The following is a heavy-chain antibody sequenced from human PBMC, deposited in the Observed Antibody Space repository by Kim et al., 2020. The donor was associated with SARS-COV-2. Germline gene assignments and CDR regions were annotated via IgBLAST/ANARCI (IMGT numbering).Heavy chain of an antibody. J-gene: IGHJ4*02. CDR3: ARGSGSGWTSYFDY. CDR1: GFTFSSYA. D-gene: IGHD6-19*01. V-gene: IGHV3-30*04. Sequence: GGSLRLSCAASGFTFSSYAMHWVRQAPGKGLEWVAVISYDGSNKYYADSVKGRFTISRDNSKNTLYLQMNSLRAEDTAVYYCARGSGSGWTSYFDYWGQG. CDR2: ISYDGSNK.